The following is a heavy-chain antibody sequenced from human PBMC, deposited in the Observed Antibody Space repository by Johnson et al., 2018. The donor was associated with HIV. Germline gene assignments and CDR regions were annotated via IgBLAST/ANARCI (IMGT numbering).Heavy chain of an antibody. D-gene: IGHD5-18*01. Sequence: QVQLVESGGGVVQPGRSLRLSCAASGFSVRNYGMHWVRQAPGKGLEWLAVIWKDGQTKYFADSVKGRFTISRDTYKNTLNVQMNSLRAEDTAIYYCARDGGYTFFAFDTWGRGTLVTVSS. CDR2: IWKDGQTK. CDR1: GFSVRNYG. J-gene: IGHJ3*02. CDR3: ARDGGYTFFAFDT. V-gene: IGHV3-33*01.